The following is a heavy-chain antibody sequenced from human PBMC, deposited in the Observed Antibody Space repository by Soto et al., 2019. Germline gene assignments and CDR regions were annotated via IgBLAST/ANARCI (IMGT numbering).Heavy chain of an antibody. V-gene: IGHV3-64*04. Sequence: PGGSLRLSCSASGFTFSSYGMHWVRQAPGKGLEYVSAISHNGGNTYYGDSVKGRFTISRDNSKNSLYLQMNSLKAEDTAVYYCARDVDASGSYYNPFDYWGQGT. D-gene: IGHD3-10*01. CDR1: GFTFSSYG. CDR2: ISHNGGNT. J-gene: IGHJ4*02. CDR3: ARDVDASGSYYNPFDY.